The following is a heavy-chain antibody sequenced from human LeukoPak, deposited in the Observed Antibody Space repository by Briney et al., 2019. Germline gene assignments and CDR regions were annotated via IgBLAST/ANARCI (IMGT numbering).Heavy chain of an antibody. CDR1: GYSFTSYW. J-gene: IGHJ6*02. V-gene: IGHV5-51*01. CDR2: IYPGDSDT. CDR3: ARYRHWDSSGYYYVGCGMDV. Sequence: GESLKISCKGSGYSFTSYWIGWVRQMPGKGLEWMGIIYPGDSDTRYSPSFQGQVTISADKSISTAYLQWSSLKASDTAMYYCARYRHWDSSGYYYVGCGMDVWGQGTTVTVSS. D-gene: IGHD3-22*01.